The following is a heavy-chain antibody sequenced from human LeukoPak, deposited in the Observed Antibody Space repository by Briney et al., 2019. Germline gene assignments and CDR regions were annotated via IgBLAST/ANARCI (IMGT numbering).Heavy chain of an antibody. CDR3: ARAPGPVRVFDY. J-gene: IGHJ4*02. CDR2: IYYSGST. Sequence: SETLSLTCTVSGCSISSHYCSWIRQPPGKGLEWIGYIYYSGSTNYNPSLKSRVTISVDTSKNQFSLKLSSVTAADTAVYYCARAPGPVRVFDYWGQGTLVTVSS. CDR1: GCSISSHY. V-gene: IGHV4-59*11.